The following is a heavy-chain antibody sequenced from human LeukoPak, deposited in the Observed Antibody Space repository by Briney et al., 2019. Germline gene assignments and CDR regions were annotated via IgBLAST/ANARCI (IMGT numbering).Heavy chain of an antibody. CDR2: IYYSGST. D-gene: IGHD5-24*01. Sequence: PSETLSLTCTVSGGSISSYYWSWLRQPPGKGLEWIGYIYYSGSTNYNPSLKSRVTISVDTSKNQCSLKLSSVTAADTAVYYCARGRDGYKRFDYWGQGTLVTVSS. J-gene: IGHJ4*02. CDR3: ARGRDGYKRFDY. V-gene: IGHV4-59*01. CDR1: GGSISSYY.